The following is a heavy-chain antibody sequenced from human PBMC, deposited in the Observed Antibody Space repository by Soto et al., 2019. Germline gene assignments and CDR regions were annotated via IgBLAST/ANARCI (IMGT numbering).Heavy chain of an antibody. CDR2: ISYDGSNK. CDR1: GFTFSSYA. D-gene: IGHD1-26*01. J-gene: IGHJ4*02. CDR3: ARDQGSYGRGGFDY. Sequence: GGSLRLSCAASGFTFSSYAMHWVRQAPGKGLEWVAVISYDGSNKYYADSVKGRFTISRDNSKNTLYLQMNSLRAEDTAVYYCARDQGSYGRGGFDYWGQGTLVTVSS. V-gene: IGHV3-30-3*01.